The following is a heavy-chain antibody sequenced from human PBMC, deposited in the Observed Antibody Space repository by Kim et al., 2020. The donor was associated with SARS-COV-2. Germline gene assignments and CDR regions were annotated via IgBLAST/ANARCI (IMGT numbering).Heavy chain of an antibody. J-gene: IGHJ2*01. CDR3: SRDSWY. CDR2: ISGRAYGGSH. V-gene: IGHV3-49*03. CDR1: GFTFGGYT. Sequence: GGSLRLSCRTSGFTFGGYTMNWFRQAPGKGLEWIGFISGRAYGGSHEYAASVKGRFTISSDDYRSIVQLQMLSLEAKATDDYYCSRDSWY.